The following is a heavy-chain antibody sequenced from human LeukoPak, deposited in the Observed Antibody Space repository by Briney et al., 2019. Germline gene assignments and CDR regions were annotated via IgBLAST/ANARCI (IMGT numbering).Heavy chain of an antibody. CDR3: ARRSWSYVRGGPRGRFDP. Sequence: GESLKISCKGSGYSFTSYWIGWVRQMPGKGLEWMGIIYPGDSDTRYSPSFQGQVTISADKSISTAYLQWSSLKASDTAMYYCARRSWSYVRGGPRGRFDPWGQGTLVTVSS. J-gene: IGHJ5*02. CDR1: GYSFTSYW. V-gene: IGHV5-51*01. D-gene: IGHD3-10*02. CDR2: IYPGDSDT.